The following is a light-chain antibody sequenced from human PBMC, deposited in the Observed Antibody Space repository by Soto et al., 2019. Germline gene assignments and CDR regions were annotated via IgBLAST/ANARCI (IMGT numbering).Light chain of an antibody. CDR3: QQYDNLFT. CDR2: DAS. V-gene: IGKV1-33*01. J-gene: IGKJ3*01. CDR1: QDISTY. Sequence: DIQMTQSPSSRSASVGDRVTITCQASQDISTYLNWYQHQPGKAPKLLIYDASKLETGVPSRFSGSGSGTDFTLIITSLQPEDIATYYCQQYDNLFTFGPGTKV.